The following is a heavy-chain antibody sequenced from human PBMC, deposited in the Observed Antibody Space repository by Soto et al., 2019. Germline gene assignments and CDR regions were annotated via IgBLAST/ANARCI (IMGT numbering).Heavy chain of an antibody. CDR2: IIPIFGTA. V-gene: IGHV1-69*13. CDR1: VDTISIYA. Sequence: SXVNVSRKTFVDTISIYAIGCGRLAPGQCREWMGGIIPIFGTANYAQKFQGRVTITADESTSTAYMELSSLRSEDTAVYYCARGYYYGAGSRVYYYGMDVWGQGTTVTVSS. CDR3: ARGYYYGAGSRVYYYGMDV. D-gene: IGHD3-10*01. J-gene: IGHJ6*02.